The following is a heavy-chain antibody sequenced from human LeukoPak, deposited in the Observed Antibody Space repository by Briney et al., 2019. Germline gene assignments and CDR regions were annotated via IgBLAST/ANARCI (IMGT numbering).Heavy chain of an antibody. CDR2: INHSGST. CDR1: GATFSAYY. Sequence: PSETLSLTCGVYGATFSAYYWTWIRQPPGKGLEWIGEINHSGSTSYNPSLSSRVTISGDKSKHQLSLKLTSMTAADTGVYYCAIADYDISTGFQKMLDYWGQGSLVVVSS. CDR3: AIADYDISTGFQKMLDY. D-gene: IGHD3-9*01. J-gene: IGHJ4*02. V-gene: IGHV4-34*08.